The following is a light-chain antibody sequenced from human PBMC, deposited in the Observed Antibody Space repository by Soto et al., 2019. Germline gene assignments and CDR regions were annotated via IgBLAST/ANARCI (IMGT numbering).Light chain of an antibody. CDR3: CSYTTSNTRQIV. CDR1: GSDVGGYNY. V-gene: IGLV2-14*03. CDR2: DVS. Sequence: QSVLTQPASVSGPPGQSITISCTGTGSDVGGYNYVSWYQHHPGKAPKLMIYDVSNRPSGVSNRFSGSKSGNTASLTISGLQPEDEADYYCCSYTTSNTRQIVFGTGTKVTVL. J-gene: IGLJ1*01.